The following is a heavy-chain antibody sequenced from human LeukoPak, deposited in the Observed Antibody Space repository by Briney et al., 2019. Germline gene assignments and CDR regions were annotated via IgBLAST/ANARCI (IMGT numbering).Heavy chain of an antibody. CDR3: ARGFDGSGLRIDY. Sequence: GGSLRLSCAASGFTFSSYGMHWVRQAPGKGLEWVAVISYDGSNRYYADSVKGRFTISRDNSKNTLYLQMNSLRAEDTAVYYCARGFDGSGLRIDYWGQGTLVTVSS. CDR2: ISYDGSNR. CDR1: GFTFSSYG. D-gene: IGHD3-22*01. V-gene: IGHV3-30*19. J-gene: IGHJ4*02.